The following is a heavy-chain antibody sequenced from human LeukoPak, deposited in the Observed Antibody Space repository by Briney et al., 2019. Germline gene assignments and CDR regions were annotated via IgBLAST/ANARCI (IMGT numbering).Heavy chain of an antibody. CDR2: INHSGST. D-gene: IGHD3-10*01. V-gene: IGHV4-34*01. J-gene: IGHJ4*02. CDR1: GGSFSGYY. Sequence: PETLSLTCAVYGGSFSGYYWSWIRQPPGKGLEWIGEINHSGSTNYNPSLKSRVTISVDTSKNQFSLKLSSVTAADTAVYYCARGDSGSYDYWGQGTLVTVSS. CDR3: ARGDSGSYDY.